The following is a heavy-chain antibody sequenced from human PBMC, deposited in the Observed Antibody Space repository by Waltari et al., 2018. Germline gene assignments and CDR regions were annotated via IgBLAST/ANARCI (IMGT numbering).Heavy chain of an antibody. J-gene: IGHJ4*02. CDR1: GFTFSSYA. CDR2: IIDSGGST. CDR3: AKEIRCGGDCSYFDY. D-gene: IGHD2-21*01. Sequence: EVQLLESGGGLVLTGGSLRLSCAASGFTFSSYAMSWVRQAPGKGLEWVSIIDSGGSTYYADSVKGRFTISRDNSKNTLYLQMNSLRAEDTALYYCAKEIRCGGDCSYFDYWGQGTLVTVSS. V-gene: IGHV3-23*03.